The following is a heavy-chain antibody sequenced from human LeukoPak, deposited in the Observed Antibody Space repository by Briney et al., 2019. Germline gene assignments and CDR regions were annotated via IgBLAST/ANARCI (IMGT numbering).Heavy chain of an antibody. Sequence: GSLRLSCAASGFTFSSYGMHWVRQAPGKGLEWVAVISYDGSNKYYADSVKGRFTISRDNSKNTLYLQMNSLRAEDTAVYYCAKDKTVGNYYYYYMDVWGKGTTVTVSS. D-gene: IGHD1-14*01. V-gene: IGHV3-30*18. CDR2: ISYDGSNK. J-gene: IGHJ6*03. CDR3: AKDKTVGNYYYYYMDV. CDR1: GFTFSSYG.